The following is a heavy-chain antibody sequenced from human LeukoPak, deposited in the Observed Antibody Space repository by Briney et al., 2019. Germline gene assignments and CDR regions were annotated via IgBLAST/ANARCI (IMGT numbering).Heavy chain of an antibody. D-gene: IGHD5-24*01. J-gene: IGHJ5*02. CDR1: GASIRSYY. Sequence: PSETLSLTCTVSGASIRSYYWSWIRQPPGKGLEWIGYIYYSGSTNYNPSLKSRVTISVDTSKNQFSLKMSSVTAADTAVYYCARARDGHINNWFDPWGQGTLVTVSS. CDR3: ARARDGHINNWFDP. V-gene: IGHV4-59*01. CDR2: IYYSGST.